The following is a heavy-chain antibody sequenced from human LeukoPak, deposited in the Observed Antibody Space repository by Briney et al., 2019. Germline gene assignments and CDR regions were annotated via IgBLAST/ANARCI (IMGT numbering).Heavy chain of an antibody. V-gene: IGHV3-30*04. D-gene: IGHD4-17*01. CDR1: GFTFSSYA. CDR3: ARDLYGDYYFDY. J-gene: IGHJ4*02. CDR2: ISYDGSNK. Sequence: GGSLRLSCAASGFTFSSYAMHWVRQAPGKGLEWVAVISYDGSNKYYADSVKGRFTISRDNSKNTPYLQMNSLRAEDTAVYYCARDLYGDYYFDYWGQGTLVTVSS.